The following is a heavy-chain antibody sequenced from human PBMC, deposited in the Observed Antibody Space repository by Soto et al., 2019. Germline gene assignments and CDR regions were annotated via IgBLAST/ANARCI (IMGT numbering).Heavy chain of an antibody. CDR2: IIPILGIA. V-gene: IGHV1-69*02. Sequence: SVKVSCKASVGTFNSYTIRWVRQAQGQGLEWMGRIIPILGIANYAQKFQGRVTITADKSTSTAYMELSSLRSEDTAVYYCARVGPLLWFGESYYMDVWGKGTTVTVSS. J-gene: IGHJ6*03. D-gene: IGHD3-10*01. CDR3: ARVGPLLWFGESYYMDV. CDR1: VGTFNSYT.